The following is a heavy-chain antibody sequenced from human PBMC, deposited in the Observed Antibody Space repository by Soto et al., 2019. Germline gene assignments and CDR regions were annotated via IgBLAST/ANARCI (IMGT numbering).Heavy chain of an antibody. CDR3: ARDPLKIVVVMDFDY. D-gene: IGHD3-22*01. CDR1: GFTLRSYR. Sequence: GSLRLSRAASGFTLRSYRVPWVRQAPGKGLVWVSRINSDGSSTSYADSVKGRFTISRDNAKNTLYLQMNSLRAEGTAVYYCARDPLKIVVVMDFDYWGQGTLVTVSS. J-gene: IGHJ4*02. CDR2: INSDGSST. V-gene: IGHV3-74*01.